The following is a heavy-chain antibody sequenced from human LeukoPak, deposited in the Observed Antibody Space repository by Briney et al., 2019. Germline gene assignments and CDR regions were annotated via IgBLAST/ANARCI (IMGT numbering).Heavy chain of an antibody. CDR2: ISSIITYI. Sequence: PGGSLRLSCAASGFTFSGYSMNWVRQAPGKGLEWVSSISSIITYIYYADSVKGRFTISRDNARNSLYLQMNSLRAEDTAVYYCARDLGVIVHPSDYWGQGTLVTVSS. D-gene: IGHD3-16*02. V-gene: IGHV3-21*01. CDR3: ARDLGVIVHPSDY. J-gene: IGHJ4*02. CDR1: GFTFSGYS.